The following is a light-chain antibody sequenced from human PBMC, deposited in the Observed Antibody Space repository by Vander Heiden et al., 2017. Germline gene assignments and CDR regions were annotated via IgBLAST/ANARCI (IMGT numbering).Light chain of an antibody. CDR1: SGHSSYA. V-gene: IGLV4-69*01. CDR3: QTWGTGVV. CDR2: LNSDGSH. Sequence: QLILTQSPSASASLGAPVKLTCTLSSGHSSYAIAWHQQQPEKSPRYLMKLNSDGSHTKGDGIPDRFSGSSSGAERYLTISSLQSDDEADYYCQTWGTGVVFGGGTKLTVL. J-gene: IGLJ2*01.